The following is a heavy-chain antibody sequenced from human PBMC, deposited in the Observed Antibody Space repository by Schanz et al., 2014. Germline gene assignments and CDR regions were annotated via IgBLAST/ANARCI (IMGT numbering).Heavy chain of an antibody. Sequence: EVQLVQSGGGLVQPGGSLRLSCAASGFTFSSHWMHWVRQDPGKGLVWVARINSVGSNTDYADSVTGRFTISRDNAKSTRYLQMNTLRAEDTAVYYCARKMKLGVYGGKGHDSLDIWGQGTMVTVSS. J-gene: IGHJ3*02. D-gene: IGHD4-17*01. V-gene: IGHV3-74*01. CDR2: INSVGSNT. CDR3: ARKMKLGVYGGKGHDSLDI. CDR1: GFTFSSHW.